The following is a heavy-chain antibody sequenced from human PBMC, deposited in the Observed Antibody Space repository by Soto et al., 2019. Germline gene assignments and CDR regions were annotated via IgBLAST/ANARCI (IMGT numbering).Heavy chain of an antibody. CDR2: ISRSSSLI. V-gene: IGHV3-48*02. Sequence: GGSLRLSCAASGFTLSTHSMNWVRQAPGKGLEWVSYISRSSSLIYYADSVKGRFAISRDNAKNSLYLQMNSLRDEDTAVYYCARDGVEAWLADYYYAMHVWGQGTTVTVSS. CDR1: GFTLSTHS. J-gene: IGHJ6*02. D-gene: IGHD6-19*01. CDR3: ARDGVEAWLADYYYAMHV.